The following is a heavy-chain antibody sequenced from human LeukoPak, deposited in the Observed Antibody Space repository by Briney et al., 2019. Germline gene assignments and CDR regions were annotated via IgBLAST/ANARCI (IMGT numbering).Heavy chain of an antibody. J-gene: IGHJ4*02. V-gene: IGHV3-23*01. D-gene: IGHD6-13*01. CDR3: AREQSSSWYSCDY. CDR1: GITLSNYG. CDR2: ISGSGGST. Sequence: GGSLRLSCAVSGITLSNYGMSWVRQAPGKGLEWVAGISGSGGSTYYADSVKGRFTISRDNSKNTLYLQMISLRAEDTAVYYCAREQSSSWYSCDYWGQGTLVTVSS.